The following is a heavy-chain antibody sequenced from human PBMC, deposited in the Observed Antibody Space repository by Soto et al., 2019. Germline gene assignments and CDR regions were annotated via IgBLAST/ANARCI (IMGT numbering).Heavy chain of an antibody. CDR1: GGSFSGYY. V-gene: IGHV4-34*01. Sequence: SETLSLTCAVYGGSFSGYYWSWIRQPPGKGLEWIGEINHSGSTNYTPSLKSRATISVDTSKNQFSLKLSSVTAADTAVYYCARGAAGTGNWFDPWGQGTLVTVSS. D-gene: IGHD6-13*01. J-gene: IGHJ5*02. CDR3: ARGAAGTGNWFDP. CDR2: INHSGST.